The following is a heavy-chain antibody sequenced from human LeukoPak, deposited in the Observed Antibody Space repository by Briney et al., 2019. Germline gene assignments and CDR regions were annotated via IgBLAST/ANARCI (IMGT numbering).Heavy chain of an antibody. CDR3: ARRPRDSSGYYMGAFHA. CDR2: IGASGADT. J-gene: IGHJ3*01. CDR1: GFTFCSYA. D-gene: IGHD3-22*01. Sequence: GGSLRLSCEASGFTFCSYAMTWVRQAPGKGLDWVSVIGASGADTYYADSVKGRFTISRDNAKNTLYLHMRSLRAEDTAVYFCARRPRDSSGYYMGAFHAWGQGTTVTVSS. V-gene: IGHV3-23*01.